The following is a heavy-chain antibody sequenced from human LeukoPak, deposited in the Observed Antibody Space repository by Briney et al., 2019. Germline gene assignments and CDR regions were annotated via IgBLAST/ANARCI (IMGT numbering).Heavy chain of an antibody. CDR3: AREEIYYDSSGYYGNYYFDY. J-gene: IGHJ4*02. D-gene: IGHD3-22*01. CDR2: IYYSGST. Sequence: SETLSLTCTVSGGSISSGGYYWSWIRQHPGKGLEWIGYIYYSGSTYYNPSLKSRVTISVDTSKNQFSLKLSSVTAADTAVYYCAREEIYYDSSGYYGNYYFDYWGQGTLVTVSS. V-gene: IGHV4-31*03. CDR1: GGSISSGGYY.